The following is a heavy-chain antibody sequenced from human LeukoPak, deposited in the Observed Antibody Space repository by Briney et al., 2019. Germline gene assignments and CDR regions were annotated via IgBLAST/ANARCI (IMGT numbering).Heavy chain of an antibody. CDR1: GYTFTSYG. Sequence: ASVKVSCKASGYTFTSYGISWVRQAPGQGLEWMGWISAYNGNTNYAQKLQGRVTMTTDTSTSTAYMELRSLRSDDTAVYYCAREGGTGYSSSWYQVFYYYYYGMDVWGQGTTVTVSS. CDR2: ISAYNGNT. J-gene: IGHJ6*02. V-gene: IGHV1-18*01. D-gene: IGHD6-13*01. CDR3: AREGGTGYSSSWYQVFYYYYYGMDV.